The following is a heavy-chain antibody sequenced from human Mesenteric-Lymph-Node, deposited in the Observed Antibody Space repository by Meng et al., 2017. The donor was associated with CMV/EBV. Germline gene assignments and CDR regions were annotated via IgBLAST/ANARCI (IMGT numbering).Heavy chain of an antibody. D-gene: IGHD3-3*01. CDR1: GFTFSSYW. CDR2: IKQDGSEK. Sequence: GESLKISCAASGFTFSSYWMSWVRQAPGKGLEWVANIKQDGSEKYYVDSVKGRFTIARDNAKNSLYLQMNSLRAEDTAVYYCARAPLETYYDFWSGSQPFDYWGQGTLVTVSS. CDR3: ARAPLETYYDFWSGSQPFDY. V-gene: IGHV3-7*01. J-gene: IGHJ4*02.